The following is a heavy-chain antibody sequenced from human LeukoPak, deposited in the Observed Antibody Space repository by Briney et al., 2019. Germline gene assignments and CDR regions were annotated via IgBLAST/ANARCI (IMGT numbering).Heavy chain of an antibody. D-gene: IGHD2-2*01. J-gene: IGHJ4*02. CDR2: IRSKAYGGTT. V-gene: IGHV3-49*04. CDR1: GFTFGDYA. CDR3: TPGPRYCSSTSCWTFDY. Sequence: SLRLSCTASGFTFGDYAMSWVRQAPGEGLGWVGFIRSKAYGGTTGYAASVKGRFTISRDDSKSIAYLQMNSLKTEDTAVYYCTPGPRYCSSTSCWTFDYWGQGTLVTVSS.